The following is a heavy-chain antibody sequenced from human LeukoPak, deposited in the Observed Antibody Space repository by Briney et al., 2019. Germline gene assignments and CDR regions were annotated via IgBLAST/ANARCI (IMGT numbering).Heavy chain of an antibody. J-gene: IGHJ4*02. CDR3: ARGIAGGGYNDY. CDR2: IYTSGIT. V-gene: IGHV4-61*02. CDR1: GGSISSGSYY. Sequence: SETLSLTCTVSGGSISSGSYYWSWIRQPAGKGLEWIGRIYTSGITNYNPSLKSRVAISLDTSKNQFSLKMSSVTAADTAVDSCARGIAGGGYNDYWGQGTMVTVSS. D-gene: IGHD5-24*01.